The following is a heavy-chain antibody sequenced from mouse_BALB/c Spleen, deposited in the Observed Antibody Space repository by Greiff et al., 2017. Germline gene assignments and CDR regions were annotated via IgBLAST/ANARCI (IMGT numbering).Heavy chain of an antibody. CDR3: AITTVVDDY. V-gene: IGHV14-3*02. J-gene: IGHJ2*01. Sequence: EVQLQQSGAELVKPGASVKLSCTASGFNFKDTYMHWVKQRPEQGLEWIGRIDPANGNTKYDPKFQGKATITADTSSNTAYLQLSSLTSEDTAVYYCAITTVVDDYWGQGTTLTVSS. CDR1: GFNFKDTY. CDR2: IDPANGNT. D-gene: IGHD1-1*01.